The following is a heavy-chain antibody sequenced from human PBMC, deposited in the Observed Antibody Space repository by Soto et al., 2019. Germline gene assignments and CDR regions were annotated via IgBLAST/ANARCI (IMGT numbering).Heavy chain of an antibody. Sequence: EVQLLESGGGLVQTGGSLRLSCAASGFTFSTYAMSWVRQAPGKGLEWVSTISGSADATFYADSVEGRFAIFRDNSRTMFYLQMTSLRAEDTAVYYCAKGGDGYCSTTSCLFHFDYWGPGTLATVSS. CDR3: AKGGDGYCSTTSCLFHFDY. V-gene: IGHV3-23*01. CDR1: GFTFSTYA. D-gene: IGHD2-2*01. J-gene: IGHJ4*02. CDR2: ISGSADAT.